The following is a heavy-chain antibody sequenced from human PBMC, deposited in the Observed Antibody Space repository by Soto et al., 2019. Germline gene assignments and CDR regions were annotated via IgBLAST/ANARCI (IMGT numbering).Heavy chain of an antibody. CDR3: ARDLWGYCGTDCSPLDV. CDR2: IYHNGNT. V-gene: IGHV4-31*03. Sequence: SETLSLSCNVSGGPISSGDYYWSWIRQHPGKGLEWIGYIYHNGNTHYNPSLKSRVTISLDTSKNQFSLNLSSVTAADTAVYYCARDLWGYCGTDCSPLDVWGQGTTVTVS. J-gene: IGHJ6*02. CDR1: GGPISSGDYY. D-gene: IGHD2-21*02.